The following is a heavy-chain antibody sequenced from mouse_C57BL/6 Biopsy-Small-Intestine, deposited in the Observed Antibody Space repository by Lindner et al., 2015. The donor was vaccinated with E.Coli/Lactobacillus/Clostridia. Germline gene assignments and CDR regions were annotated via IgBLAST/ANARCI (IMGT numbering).Heavy chain of an antibody. CDR1: GYTFTSYD. J-gene: IGHJ1*03. D-gene: IGHD2-4*01. CDR2: IYPRDGST. V-gene: IGHV1-85*01. CDR3: ARFYYDYDWYFDV. Sequence: VQLQESGPELVKPGAPVKLSCKASGYTFTSYDINWVKQRPGQGLEWIGWIYPRDGSTKYNEKFKGKATLTVDTSSSTAYMELHSLTSEDSAVYFCARFYYDYDWYFDVWGTGTTVTVSS.